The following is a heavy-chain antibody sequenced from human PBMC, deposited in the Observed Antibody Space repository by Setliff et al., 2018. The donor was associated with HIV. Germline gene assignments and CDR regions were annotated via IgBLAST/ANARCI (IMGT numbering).Heavy chain of an antibody. CDR1: GYTFTDYA. V-gene: IGHV7-4-1*02. D-gene: IGHD4-17*01. CDR2: INTHTDSP. CDR3: ARALYGDYGGDINWLDP. Sequence: ASVKVSCKASGYTFTDYAINWVRQAPGQGLEWMGWINTHTDSPTYAQGFTGRFVFSVDTSVSTAYLQISSLKAEDTAVYYCARALYGDYGGDINWLDPWGQGTLVTVSS. J-gene: IGHJ5*02.